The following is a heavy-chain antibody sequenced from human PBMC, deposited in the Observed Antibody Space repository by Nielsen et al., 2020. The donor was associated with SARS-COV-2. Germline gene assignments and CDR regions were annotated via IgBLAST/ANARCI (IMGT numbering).Heavy chain of an antibody. J-gene: IGHJ4*02. V-gene: IGHV3-21*01. Sequence: GGSLRLSCAASGFTFSSYSMNWVRQAPGKGLEWVSSISSSSSYIYYADSVKGRFTISRDSAKNSLYLQMNSLRAEDTAVYYCARRKMATMGDLDYWGQGTLVTVSS. D-gene: IGHD5-24*01. CDR2: ISSSSSYI. CDR1: GFTFSSYS. CDR3: ARRKMATMGDLDY.